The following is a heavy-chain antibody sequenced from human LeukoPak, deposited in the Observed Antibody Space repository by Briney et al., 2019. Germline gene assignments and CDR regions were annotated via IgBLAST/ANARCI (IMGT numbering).Heavy chain of an antibody. J-gene: IGHJ3*02. Sequence: PSETLSLTCTVSGGSISSSSYYWGWIRQPPGKGLEWIGSIYYSGSTYYNPSLKSRVTISVDTSKNQFSLKLSSVTAADTAVYYCARLDVLLWFGELFDAFDIWGQGTMVTVSS. D-gene: IGHD3-10*01. V-gene: IGHV4-39*01. CDR1: GGSISSSSYY. CDR2: IYYSGST. CDR3: ARLDVLLWFGELFDAFDI.